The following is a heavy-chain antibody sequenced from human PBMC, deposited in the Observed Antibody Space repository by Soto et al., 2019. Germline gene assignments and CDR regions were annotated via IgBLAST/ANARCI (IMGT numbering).Heavy chain of an antibody. Sequence: GGSLRLSCAASGFTFSSYAMSWVRQASGKGLEWVSAISGSGGSTYYADSVKGRFTISRDNSKNTLYLQMNSLRAEDTAVYYSAKFTYDILTGYFSFFGLAFDYWYPGTLVTVST. CDR2: ISGSGGST. J-gene: IGHJ4*02. CDR1: GFTFSSYA. V-gene: IGHV3-23*01. CDR3: AKFTYDILTGYFSFFGLAFDY. D-gene: IGHD3-9*01.